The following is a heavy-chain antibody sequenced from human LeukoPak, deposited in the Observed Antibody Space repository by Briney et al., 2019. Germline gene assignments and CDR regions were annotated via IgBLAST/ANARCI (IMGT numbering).Heavy chain of an antibody. Sequence: QSGGSLRLSCVVSGITFSNYWMTWVRQAPGKGLEWVANIKQDGSDTYSVDSVKGRFTTSRDNAKNSLFLQMSSLRVEDTAVYYCATSGDRGYGIDYWGQGTLVAVPS. V-gene: IGHV3-7*03. J-gene: IGHJ4*02. CDR2: IKQDGSDT. CDR3: ATSGDRGYGIDY. CDR1: GITFSNYW. D-gene: IGHD5-12*01.